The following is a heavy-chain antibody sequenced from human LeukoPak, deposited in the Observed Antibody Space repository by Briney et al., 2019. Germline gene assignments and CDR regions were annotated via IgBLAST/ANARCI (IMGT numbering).Heavy chain of an antibody. CDR3: ARQRWGDYGRVDY. J-gene: IGHJ4*02. CDR1: GGSIRSSSYY. Sequence: SETLSLTCTVPGGSIRSSSYYWGWIRQPPGKGLEWIGSIYYSGSTYYNPSLKSRVTISVDTSKNQFSLNLNSVTAADTAVYYCARQRWGDYGRVDYWGQGTLVTVSS. D-gene: IGHD4/OR15-4a*01. V-gene: IGHV4-39*01. CDR2: IYYSGST.